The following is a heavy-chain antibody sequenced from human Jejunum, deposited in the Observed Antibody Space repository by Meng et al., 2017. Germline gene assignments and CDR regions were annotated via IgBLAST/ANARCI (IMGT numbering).Heavy chain of an antibody. Sequence: QLQLQESGAGLVKASETLSLTCTVPVGSISGSYDYWGWIRQPPGKGLDWTGTISYSGSTYYNPSLTSRVTISMDTSKNQFSLKLSSVTAADTAVYYCARHFSGSGTWFFDSWGQGVLVTVSS. CDR2: ISYSGST. CDR1: VGSISGSYDY. J-gene: IGHJ4*02. D-gene: IGHD3-10*01. CDR3: ARHFSGSGTWFFDS. V-gene: IGHV4-39*01.